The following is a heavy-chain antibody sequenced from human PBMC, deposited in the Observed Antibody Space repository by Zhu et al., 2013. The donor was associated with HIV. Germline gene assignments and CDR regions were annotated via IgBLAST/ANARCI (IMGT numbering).Heavy chain of an antibody. CDR1: GYTFTSYG. CDR3: ARDSAVRPTPSSDY. CDR2: ISAPSGDT. V-gene: IGHV1-18*01. D-gene: IGHD6-19*01. J-gene: IGHJ4*02. Sequence: QVQLVQSGAEVKKPGASVKVSCKASGYTFTSYGISWVRQAPGQGLEWMGWISAPSGDTRYGQKFQGRVIMTTDTSTNTAYMELRSLGSDDTAVFYXARDSAVRPTPSSDYWGQGTLVTVSS.